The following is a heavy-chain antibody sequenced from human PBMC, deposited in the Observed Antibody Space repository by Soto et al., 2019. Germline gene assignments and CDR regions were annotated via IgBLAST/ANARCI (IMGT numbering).Heavy chain of an antibody. CDR1: GFSFSSYG. Sequence: GGSLRLSCAASGFSFSSYGMHWVRQAPGRGLEWVTVISNDGNRKYYGESVKGPFSVSRDNDKDTLYLQMNGLRPEDTGVYYCAKDRRQLSALDMWGQGTTVTVSS. CDR3: AKDRRQLSALDM. J-gene: IGHJ3*02. CDR2: ISNDGNRK. D-gene: IGHD6-6*01. V-gene: IGHV3-30*18.